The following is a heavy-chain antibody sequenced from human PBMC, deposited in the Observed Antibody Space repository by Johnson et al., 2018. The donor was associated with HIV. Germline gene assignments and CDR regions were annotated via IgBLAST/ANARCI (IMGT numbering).Heavy chain of an antibody. CDR2: INWNGGST. D-gene: IGHD3-10*01. CDR1: GFTFSSSW. Sequence: VQLVESGGGLVKPGGSLKLSCAASGFTFSSSWMHWVCQAPEKGLEWVSGINWNGGSTGYADSVKGRFTISRDNAKNSLYLQMNSLRAEDTALYYCARDFVAFGECTAFDIWGQGTMVAVSS. J-gene: IGHJ3*02. CDR3: ARDFVAFGECTAFDI. V-gene: IGHV3-20*04.